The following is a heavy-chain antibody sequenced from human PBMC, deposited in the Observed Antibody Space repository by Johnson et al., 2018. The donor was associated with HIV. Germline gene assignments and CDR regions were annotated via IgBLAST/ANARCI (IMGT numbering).Heavy chain of an antibody. CDR2: INWNGGST. Sequence: VRLVESGGGVVRPGGSLRLSCAASGFTFDDYGMSWVRQVPGKGLEWVSGINWNGGSTGYADPVKGRFTLSRDNSKNTLYLQLSSLRTEDTAVFYCARGGVVHDAFDMWGQGTMVTVSS. CDR3: ARGGVVHDAFDM. CDR1: GFTFDDYG. D-gene: IGHD2-2*01. J-gene: IGHJ3*02. V-gene: IGHV3-20*04.